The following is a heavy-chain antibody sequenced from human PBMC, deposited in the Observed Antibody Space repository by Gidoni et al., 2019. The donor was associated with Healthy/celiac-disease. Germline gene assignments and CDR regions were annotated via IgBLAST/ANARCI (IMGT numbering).Heavy chain of an antibody. CDR1: GGSISSYY. V-gene: IGHV4-59*01. D-gene: IGHD6-13*01. Sequence: QVQLQASGPGLVKPSETLSLTCPVSGGSISSYYWSWIRQPPGKGLEWIGYIYYSGSTNYNPSLKSRVTISVDTSKNQFSLKLSSVTAADTAVYYCARVQSAAGSYGMDVWGQGTTVTVSS. CDR2: IYYSGST. CDR3: ARVQSAAGSYGMDV. J-gene: IGHJ6*02.